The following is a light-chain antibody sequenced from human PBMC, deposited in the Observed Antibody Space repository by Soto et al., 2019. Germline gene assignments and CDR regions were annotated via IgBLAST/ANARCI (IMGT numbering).Light chain of an antibody. Sequence: QSALTQPPSASGSPGQSVTISCTGTSSDVGGYDYVSWYQQHPGKAPKLMIYEVTKRSSGVPDRFSGSKSANTASLTVSGLLAEDEAHYFCASDAGSKRPYVFGTGTKLTVL. V-gene: IGLV2-8*01. J-gene: IGLJ1*01. CDR3: ASDAGSKRPYV. CDR2: EVT. CDR1: SSDVGGYDY.